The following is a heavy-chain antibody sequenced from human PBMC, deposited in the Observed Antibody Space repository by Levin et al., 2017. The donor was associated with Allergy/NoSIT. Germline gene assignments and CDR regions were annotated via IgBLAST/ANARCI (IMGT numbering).Heavy chain of an antibody. CDR1: GYTFTGYY. CDR2: INPNSGGT. D-gene: IGHD4-11*01. V-gene: IGHV1-2*06. J-gene: IGHJ5*02. CDR3: ARDAAYSNNWFDP. Sequence: PLASVKVSCKASGYTFTGYYMHWVRQAPGQGLEWMGRINPNSGGTNYAQKFQGRVTMTRDTSISTAYMELSRLRSDDTAVYYCARDAAYSNNWFDPWGQGTLVTVSS.